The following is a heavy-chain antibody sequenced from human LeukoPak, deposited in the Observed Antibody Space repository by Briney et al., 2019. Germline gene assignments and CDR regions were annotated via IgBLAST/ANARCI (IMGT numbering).Heavy chain of an antibody. CDR1: GFTVSSNY. Sequence: GGSLRLSCAASGFTVSSNYMSWVRQAPGKGLEWVSSISSSSSYIYYADSVKGRFTISRDNAKNSLYLQMNSLRAEDTAVYYCARDLSSGWYYFDYWGQGTLVTVSS. CDR3: ARDLSSGWYYFDY. CDR2: ISSSSSYI. J-gene: IGHJ4*02. D-gene: IGHD6-19*01. V-gene: IGHV3-21*01.